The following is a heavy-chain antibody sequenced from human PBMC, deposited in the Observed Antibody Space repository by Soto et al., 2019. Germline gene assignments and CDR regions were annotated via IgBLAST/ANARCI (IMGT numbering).Heavy chain of an antibody. CDR2: IYYSGST. Sequence: SETLSLTCTVSGGSISSGGYYWSWIRQHPGKGLEWIGYIYYSGSTYYNPSLKSRVTISVDTSKNQFSLKLSSVTAADTAVYYCARDLPAPTYYFDYWGQGTLVTVSS. V-gene: IGHV4-31*03. CDR3: ARDLPAPTYYFDY. CDR1: GGSISSGGYY. J-gene: IGHJ4*02.